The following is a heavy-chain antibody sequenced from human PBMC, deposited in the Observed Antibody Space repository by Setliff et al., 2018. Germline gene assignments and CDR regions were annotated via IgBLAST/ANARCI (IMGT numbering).Heavy chain of an antibody. J-gene: IGHJ6*03. CDR2: IRFDGNNK. V-gene: IGHV3-30*02. Sequence: PGESLKISCAASGFAFSSYGMHWVRQAPGKGLEWVAFIRFDGNNKYYADSVKGRFTISRDNSKNTLYLQVNTLRPEDTAVYYCVKWDSKYVSGSHYMDVWGKGTTVTVSS. CDR1: GFAFSSYG. CDR3: VKWDSKYVSGSHYMDV. D-gene: IGHD3-16*01.